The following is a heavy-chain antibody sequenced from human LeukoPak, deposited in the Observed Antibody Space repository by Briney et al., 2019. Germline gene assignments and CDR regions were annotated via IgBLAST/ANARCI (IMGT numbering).Heavy chain of an antibody. D-gene: IGHD2-8*02. CDR3: ARGRSLTLVWWFDR. CDR2: IYYSGST. CDR1: GGSISSGDYY. J-gene: IGHJ5*02. Sequence: PSQTLSLTCTVSGGSISSGDYYWSWIRQPPGKGLEWIGYIYYSGSTYYNPSLKSRVTISVDTSKNQFSLKLSSVTAADTAVYYCARGRSLTLVWWFDRWGQGTLVTASS. V-gene: IGHV4-30-4*08.